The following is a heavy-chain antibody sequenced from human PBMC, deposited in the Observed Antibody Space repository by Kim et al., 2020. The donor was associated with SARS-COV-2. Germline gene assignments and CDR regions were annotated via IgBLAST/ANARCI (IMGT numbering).Heavy chain of an antibody. CDR3: AKDAIQSPEHEPFDY. CDR2: IRGSGGST. CDR1: GFTFSSYA. D-gene: IGHD1-1*01. Sequence: GGSLRLSCAASGFTFSSYAMSWVRQAPGKGLEWVSAIRGSGGSTYYADSVKGRFTISRDNSKNTLYLQMNSLRAEDTAVYYCAKDAIQSPEHEPFDYWGQGTLVTVSS. V-gene: IGHV3-23*01. J-gene: IGHJ4*02.